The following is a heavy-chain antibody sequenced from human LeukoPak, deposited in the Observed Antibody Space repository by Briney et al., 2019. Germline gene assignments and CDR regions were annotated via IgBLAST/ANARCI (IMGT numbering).Heavy chain of an antibody. J-gene: IGHJ4*02. D-gene: IGHD5-24*01. Sequence: PSETLSLTCAVYGGSCDDYYCSWLRQPPGKGLEWIGEIHPSGIFYYNSSLLSRVTISIDTSKSQFSLRLTSVTAADTAFYYCASGRDRSKAGDHWGQGSLVTVSS. CDR3: ASGRDRSKAGDH. CDR2: IHPSGIF. CDR1: GGSCDDYY. V-gene: IGHV4-34*01.